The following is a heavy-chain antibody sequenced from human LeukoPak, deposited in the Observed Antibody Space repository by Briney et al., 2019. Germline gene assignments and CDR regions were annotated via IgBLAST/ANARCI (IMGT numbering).Heavy chain of an antibody. J-gene: IGHJ4*02. V-gene: IGHV4-59*01. CDR3: ARLCPYCLYCGGDCYPNVFDY. Sequence: SETLSLTCAVYGGSFSGYYWSWIRQPPGKGLEWIGYIYYSGSTNYNPSLKSRVTISVDTSKNQFSLKLSSVTAADTAVYYCARLCPYCLYCGGDCYPNVFDYWGQGTLVTVSS. CDR1: GGSFSGYY. D-gene: IGHD2-21*02. CDR2: IYYSGST.